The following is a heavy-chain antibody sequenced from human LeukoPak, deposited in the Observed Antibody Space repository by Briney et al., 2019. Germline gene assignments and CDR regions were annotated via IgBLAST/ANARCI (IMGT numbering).Heavy chain of an antibody. Sequence: SETLSLTCTVSGDSISDYYWSWIRQLAGKGLELIGRIYTNGITNYNPSLKSRVTTSVDTSKNQLSLRLSSVTAADTAVYYCARGVMTAIFAFDIWGQGTMVTVSS. D-gene: IGHD2-21*02. CDR2: IYTNGIT. V-gene: IGHV4-4*07. CDR3: ARGVMTAIFAFDI. J-gene: IGHJ3*02. CDR1: GDSISDYY.